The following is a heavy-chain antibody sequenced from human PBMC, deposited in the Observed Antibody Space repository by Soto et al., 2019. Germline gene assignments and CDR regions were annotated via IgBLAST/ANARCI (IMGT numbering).Heavy chain of an antibody. J-gene: IGHJ6*02. CDR1: GFTFSSYA. V-gene: IGHV3-30-3*01. D-gene: IGHD6-19*01. CDR3: ARESGWLDGMDV. CDR2: ISYDGSNK. Sequence: GGSLRLSCAASGFTFSSYAMHWVRQAPGKGLEWVAVISYDGSNKYYADSVKGRFTISRDNSKNTLYLQMNSLRAEDTAVYYCARESGWLDGMDVWGQGTTVTV.